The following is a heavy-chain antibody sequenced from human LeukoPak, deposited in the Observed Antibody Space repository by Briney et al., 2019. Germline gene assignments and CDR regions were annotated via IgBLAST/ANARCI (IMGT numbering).Heavy chain of an antibody. CDR3: ARGPIQLWLYYGMDV. J-gene: IGHJ6*02. Sequence: VRQXXGXXVEWVXXXXNKEYRGTTQYAASVKGRCSSSRDESNRVAYLQINGLRIEDSALFYCARGPIQLWLYYGMDVWGQGTTVTVSS. V-gene: IGHV3-49*02. D-gene: IGHD5-18*01. CDR2: XXNKEYRGTT.